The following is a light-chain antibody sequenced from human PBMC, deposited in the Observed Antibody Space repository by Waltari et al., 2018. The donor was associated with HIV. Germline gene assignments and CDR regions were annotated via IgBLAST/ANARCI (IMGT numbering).Light chain of an antibody. Sequence: TQPPSVSGAPGQRVTISCSGIKYNVGTFYHFQWYKFLPDAAPKLVIHSSAERPSGVPDRITAYSSGASASRVSAGLKPEDEGDYFGQSFDSGHNGQWVFGGGTTLIVL. J-gene: IGLJ3*02. CDR3: QSFDSGHNGQWV. CDR1: KYNVGTFYH. CDR2: SSA. V-gene: IGLV1-40*03.